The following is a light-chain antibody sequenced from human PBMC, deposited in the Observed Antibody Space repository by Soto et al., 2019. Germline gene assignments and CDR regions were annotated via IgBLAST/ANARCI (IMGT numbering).Light chain of an antibody. CDR3: QQSYSTS. CDR2: AAS. Sequence: DIQMTQSPSSLSASVGDRVTITGRASQSISSYLNWYQQKPGKAPKLLIYAASSLQSGVPSRFSGSGSGTDFTLTISCLQPEDFATYYCQQSYSTSFGQGTKLEIK. V-gene: IGKV1-39*01. CDR1: QSISSY. J-gene: IGKJ2*01.